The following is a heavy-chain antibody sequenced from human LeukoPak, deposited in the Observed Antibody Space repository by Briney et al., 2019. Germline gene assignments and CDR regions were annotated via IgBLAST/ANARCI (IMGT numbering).Heavy chain of an antibody. D-gene: IGHD2-21*01. V-gene: IGHV4-38-2*02. CDR2: LHHSGST. CDR3: ARVVREVNDAFDI. Sequence: MPSETLSLTCTVSDYSISSDYYWGRIRQPPGKGLEWIGSLHHSGSTYYNPSLKSRVTILVDTSKNQFSLKLSSVTAADTAVYYCARVVREVNDAFDIWGQGTMVTVSS. J-gene: IGHJ3*02. CDR1: DYSISSDYY.